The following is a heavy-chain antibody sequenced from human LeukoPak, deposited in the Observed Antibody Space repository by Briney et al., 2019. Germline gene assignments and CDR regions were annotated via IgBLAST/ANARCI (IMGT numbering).Heavy chain of an antibody. CDR3: ARGPMTTVTTAAFDI. D-gene: IGHD4-17*01. V-gene: IGHV4-59*06. CDR2: IYYSGST. Sequence: GSLRLSCAASGFTFSSYWMSWVRQAPGKGLEWIGYIYYSGSTCYNPSLKSRVTISVDTSKNQFSLKLSSVTAADTAVYYCARGPMTTVTTAAFDIWGQGTMVTVSS. J-gene: IGHJ3*02. CDR1: GFTFSSYW.